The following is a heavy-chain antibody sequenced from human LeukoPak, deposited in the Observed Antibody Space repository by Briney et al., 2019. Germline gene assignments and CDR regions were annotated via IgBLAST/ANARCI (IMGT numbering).Heavy chain of an antibody. J-gene: IGHJ4*02. CDR2: INPSGGST. CDR1: GYTFTSYY. Sequence: ASVKVSCKASGYTFTSYYMHWVRQAPGQGLEWMGIINPSGGSTSYAQKFQGRVTMTRDTSTSTVYMELSSLRSEDTAVYYCARDQNYYDSSGYYYYFDYWGQGTLVTVSS. D-gene: IGHD3-22*01. CDR3: ARDQNYYDSSGYYYYFDY. V-gene: IGHV1-46*01.